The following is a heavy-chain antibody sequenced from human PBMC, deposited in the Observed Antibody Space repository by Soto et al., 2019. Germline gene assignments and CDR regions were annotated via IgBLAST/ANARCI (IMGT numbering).Heavy chain of an antibody. V-gene: IGHV1-3*05. CDR3: ARAVAVPADFDY. D-gene: IGHD6-19*01. CDR1: GYTFTGYA. CDR2: INAGNGNT. Sequence: QVQLVQSGAEEKKPGASVKVSCKASGYTFTGYAMHWVRQAAGQRLEWMGWINAGNGNTKYSQKFQGRVTITRDTSASTAYMELSSLRSEDTAVYYCARAVAVPADFDYWGQGTLVTVSS. J-gene: IGHJ4*02.